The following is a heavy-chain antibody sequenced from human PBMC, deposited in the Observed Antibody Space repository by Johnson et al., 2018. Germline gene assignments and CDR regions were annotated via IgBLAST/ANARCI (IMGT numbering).Heavy chain of an antibody. CDR3: ARVSGSSGYYYSAFDI. V-gene: IGHV3-33*01. CDR2: IWYDGSNK. Sequence: VQLVETGGGVVQPGRSLRLSCAASGFTFRSYGMHWVRQAPGKGLEWVAIIWYDGSNKYYADSVKGRFTISRDNSKNTLYLQMNSLRAEDTAVYYCARVSGSSGYYYSAFDIWGQGTMVTVSS. J-gene: IGHJ3*02. CDR1: GFTFRSYG. D-gene: IGHD3-22*01.